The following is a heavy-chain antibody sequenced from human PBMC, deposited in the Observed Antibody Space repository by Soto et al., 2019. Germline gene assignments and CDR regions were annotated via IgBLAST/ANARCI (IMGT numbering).Heavy chain of an antibody. Sequence: GESLKISCKGSGYSFTSYWIGWVRQMPGKGLEWMGIIYPGDSDTRYSPSFQGQVTISADKSISTAYLQWSSLKASDTAMYYCARSYEVFFISTSCPNWFVPWGQGTRVTV. CDR1: GYSFTSYW. D-gene: IGHD2-2*01. CDR3: ARSYEVFFISTSCPNWFVP. CDR2: IYPGDSDT. J-gene: IGHJ5*02. V-gene: IGHV5-51*01.